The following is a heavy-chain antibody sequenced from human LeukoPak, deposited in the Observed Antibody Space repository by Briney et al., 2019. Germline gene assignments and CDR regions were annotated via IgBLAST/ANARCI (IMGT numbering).Heavy chain of an antibody. CDR3: ARSEHSSSSFDY. D-gene: IGHD6-6*01. V-gene: IGHV3-21*01. CDR2: ISSSTHI. CDR1: GFTLSSYS. J-gene: IGHJ4*02. Sequence: GGSLRLSCAASGFTLSSYSMNWVRQAPGKGLEWVSYISSSTHIYYADSVKGRFTISRDNARNSLYLQMNSLRAEDTAIYYCARSEHSSSSFDYWGQGTLVTVSS.